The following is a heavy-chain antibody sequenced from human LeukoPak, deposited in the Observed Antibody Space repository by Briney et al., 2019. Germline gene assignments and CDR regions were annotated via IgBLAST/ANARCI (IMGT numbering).Heavy chain of an antibody. V-gene: IGHV4-34*01. D-gene: IGHD5/OR15-5a*01. Sequence: SETLSLTCAVYGGSFSGYYWSWIRQPPGKGLEWIGEINHSGSTNYNPSLKSRVTISVDTSKNQFSLKLSSVTAADTAVYYCPRSESVSRFDPWGQGTLVTVSS. CDR1: GGSFSGYY. CDR3: PRSESVSRFDP. CDR2: INHSGST. J-gene: IGHJ5*02.